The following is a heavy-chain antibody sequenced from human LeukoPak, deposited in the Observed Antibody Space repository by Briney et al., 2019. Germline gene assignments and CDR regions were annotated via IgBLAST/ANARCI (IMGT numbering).Heavy chain of an antibody. V-gene: IGHV3-23*01. Sequence: GGSLRLSCAASGFTFSSYAMSWVRQAPGRGLERVSSISGSGDSTYYADSVKGRFTISRDISKNTLSLHMNSLRVEDTAVYYCAKGRGTLLADYWGQGTLVTVSS. D-gene: IGHD1-26*01. CDR1: GFTFSSYA. J-gene: IGHJ4*02. CDR3: AKGRGTLLADY. CDR2: ISGSGDST.